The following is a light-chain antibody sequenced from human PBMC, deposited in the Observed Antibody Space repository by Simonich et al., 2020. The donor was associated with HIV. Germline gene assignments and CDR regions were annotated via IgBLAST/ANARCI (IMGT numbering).Light chain of an antibody. V-gene: IGLV1-47*01. CDR3: GAWDDSLNGPV. Sequence: QSVLTQPPSASGTPGQRVTISCSGSSSNIGSNYVYWYQQLPGTAPKLLIYRNNQRPSGVPDRFSGSKSGTSASLAISGLRSEDEADYYCGAWDDSLNGPVFGGGTKLTVL. J-gene: IGLJ2*01. CDR2: RNN. CDR1: SSNIGSNY.